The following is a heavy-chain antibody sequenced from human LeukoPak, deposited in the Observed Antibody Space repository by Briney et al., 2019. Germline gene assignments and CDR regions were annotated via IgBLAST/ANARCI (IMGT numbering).Heavy chain of an antibody. CDR1: GFSVSNYY. J-gene: IGHJ5*02. CDR2: IYTGGST. Sequence: GSLRLSCVASGFSVSNYYMSWVGQAPGKGLEWVSVIYTGGSTHYVDSVMGRFTISRDNSKNTLYLQMNSLRAEDTAMYYCASRNHWGQGTLVTVSS. V-gene: IGHV3-53*01. CDR3: ASRNH.